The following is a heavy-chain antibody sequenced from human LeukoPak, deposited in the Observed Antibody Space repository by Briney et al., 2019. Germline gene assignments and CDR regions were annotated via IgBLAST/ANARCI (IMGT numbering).Heavy chain of an antibody. CDR3: ARDLGYNYASYYFDY. D-gene: IGHD5-18*01. Sequence: ASVKVSCKASGYTFTGYYMHWVRQAPGQGLEWMGWINPNSGGTNSAQKFQGRVTMTRGTSISTAYMELNNLRSDDTAVYYCARDLGYNYASYYFDYWGQGTLVTVSS. CDR2: INPNSGGT. CDR1: GYTFTGYY. V-gene: IGHV1-2*02. J-gene: IGHJ4*02.